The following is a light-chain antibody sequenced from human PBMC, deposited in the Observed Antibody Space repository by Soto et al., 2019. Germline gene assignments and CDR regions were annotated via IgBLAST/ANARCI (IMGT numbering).Light chain of an antibody. J-gene: IGKJ1*01. Sequence: EIVMTQSPATLSVSPGERARLSCRASQSISSWLSWYHQKPGKAPKLLIYKASSLESGGPSRFSGSGSGTEFTLTISSLQPDDFATYYCQQYNSCAFGQGTRLDIK. V-gene: IGKV1-5*03. CDR3: QQYNSCA. CDR2: KAS. CDR1: QSISSW.